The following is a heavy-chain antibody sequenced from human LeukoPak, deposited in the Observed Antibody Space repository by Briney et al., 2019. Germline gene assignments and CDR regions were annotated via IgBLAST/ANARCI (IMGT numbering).Heavy chain of an antibody. CDR1: GFMFSDYF. V-gene: IGHV3-11*05. J-gene: IGHJ4*02. CDR2: ISSNCKYT. CDR3: ARDNGNKYYFDY. D-gene: IGHD2-8*01. Sequence: KPGGSLRLSCAASGFMFSDYFMSWIRQAPGKELEWISYISSNCKYTKYADSVKGRFTISRDNAKKSLYLQMNSLRAEDTAVYYCARDNGNKYYFDYWGQGTLVTVSS.